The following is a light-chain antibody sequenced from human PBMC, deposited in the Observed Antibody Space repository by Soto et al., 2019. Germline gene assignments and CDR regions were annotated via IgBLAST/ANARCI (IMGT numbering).Light chain of an antibody. CDR1: QSISSW. Sequence: DIQMTQSPSTLSASVGDRVTITSRASQSISSWLAWYQQKPGKAPKLLIYDASSLESGVPSRFSGSGSGTEFTLTISSLQPDDFATYYCQQYNSYSPETFGQGTKVEIK. CDR2: DAS. CDR3: QQYNSYSPET. V-gene: IGKV1-5*01. J-gene: IGKJ1*01.